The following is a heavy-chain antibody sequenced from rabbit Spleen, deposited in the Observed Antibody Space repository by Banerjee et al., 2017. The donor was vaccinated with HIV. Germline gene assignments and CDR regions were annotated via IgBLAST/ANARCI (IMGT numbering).Heavy chain of an antibody. V-gene: IGHV1S40*01. Sequence: QSLEESGGDLVKPGASLTLTCTASGFSFSFNDYMCWVRQAPGRGLEWIACIAVGSGHFTYSASWAKGRFTISRTSSTTVTLQMTGLTVADTATYFCARFYAGYGDFGYAAMWGPGTLVTVS. CDR3: ARFYAGYGDFGYAAM. CDR1: GFSFSFNDY. CDR2: IAVGSGHFT. D-gene: IGHD7-1*01. J-gene: IGHJ4*01.